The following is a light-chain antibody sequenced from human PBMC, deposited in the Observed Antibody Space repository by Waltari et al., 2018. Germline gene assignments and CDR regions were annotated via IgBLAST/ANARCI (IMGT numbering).Light chain of an antibody. CDR2: IDN. Sequence: QSVLTQPPSASGTPGQRVTISCSGSYSNIGRNAVNWYQHLPEAAPKLLIYIDNQRPAGVPDRFSGSKSGTSASLAISGLQSEDEAVYHCATWDDSLNAWVFGGGTKVTVL. CDR1: YSNIGRNA. J-gene: IGLJ3*02. V-gene: IGLV1-44*01. CDR3: ATWDDSLNAWV.